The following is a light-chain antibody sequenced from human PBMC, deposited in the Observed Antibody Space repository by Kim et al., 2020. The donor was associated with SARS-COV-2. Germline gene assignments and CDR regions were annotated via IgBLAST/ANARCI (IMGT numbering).Light chain of an antibody. V-gene: IGKV1-5*03. J-gene: IGKJ2*01. Sequence: LSASVGDRVTITCRGSQSISNWLAWYQQKPGKAPKLLIYKASTLESGVPLRFSGSGSGTEFTLTISSLQPDDFATYYCQQYSSYSAFGQGTKLEI. CDR3: QQYSSYSA. CDR1: QSISNW. CDR2: KAS.